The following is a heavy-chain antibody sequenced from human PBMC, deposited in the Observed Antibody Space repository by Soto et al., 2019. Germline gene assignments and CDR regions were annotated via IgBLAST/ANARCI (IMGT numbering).Heavy chain of an antibody. Sequence: ASVKVSCKVSGYTLTDLSMHWVRQAPGKGLEWMGGFDPEDGETIYAQKFQGRVTMTEDTSTDTAYMELSSLRSEDTAVYYCACIAARPLYGGFDYWGQGTLVTVSS. CDR2: FDPEDGET. J-gene: IGHJ4*02. D-gene: IGHD6-6*01. V-gene: IGHV1-24*01. CDR1: GYTLTDLS. CDR3: ACIAARPLYGGFDY.